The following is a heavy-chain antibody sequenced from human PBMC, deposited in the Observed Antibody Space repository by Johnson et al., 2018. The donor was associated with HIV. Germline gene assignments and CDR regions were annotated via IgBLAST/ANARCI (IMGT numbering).Heavy chain of an antibody. CDR2: ISYDGSNK. CDR1: GFTFSSYA. CDR3: ARGEDGVDAFDI. J-gene: IGHJ3*02. V-gene: IGHV3-30-3*01. Sequence: QVQLVESGGGLVQPGGSLRLSCAASGFTFSSYAMSWVRQAPGKGLEWVAVISYDGSNKYYADSVKGRFTISRDNSKNTLYLQMNSLRAEDTAVYYCARGEDGVDAFDIWGQGTMVTGSS. D-gene: IGHD4-17*01.